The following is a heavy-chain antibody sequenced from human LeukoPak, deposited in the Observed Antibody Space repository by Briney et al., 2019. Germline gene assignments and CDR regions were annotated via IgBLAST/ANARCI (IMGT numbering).Heavy chain of an antibody. CDR3: AREGRDFWSGSRGWFDP. Sequence: LRLSCTVSGASISSDDYCWSWIRQPPGKGLKWIAYTHYSGSSFYNPSLKSRITISVDTSKNQFSLRLSSVTAADTAVYCCAREGRDFWSGSRGWFDPWGQGTLVTVSS. D-gene: IGHD3-3*01. V-gene: IGHV4-30-4*01. CDR2: THYSGSS. CDR1: GASISSDDYC. J-gene: IGHJ5*02.